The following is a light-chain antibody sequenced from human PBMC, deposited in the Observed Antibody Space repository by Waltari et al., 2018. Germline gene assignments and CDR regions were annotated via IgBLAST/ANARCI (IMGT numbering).Light chain of an antibody. CDR1: VLAKKY. J-gene: IGLJ3*02. CDR3: YSAADNNQV. Sequence: SYELTQPSSVSVSPGQTARLTCSGDVLAKKYARWFQQKPGQAPVLVIYKDSERPSGIPERFSGSSSGTTVTLTISGAQVEDEADYYCYSAADNNQVFGGGTKLTVL. V-gene: IGLV3-27*01. CDR2: KDS.